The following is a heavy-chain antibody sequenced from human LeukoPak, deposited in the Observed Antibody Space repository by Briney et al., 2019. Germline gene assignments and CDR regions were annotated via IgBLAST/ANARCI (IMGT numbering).Heavy chain of an antibody. Sequence: SETLSLTCAVYGGSFSGYYWNWIRQPPGKGLEWIGEINHSGSTNYNPSLKSRVTISVDTSKNQFSLKLSSVTAADTAVYYCAREGYSSSDFDYWGQGTLVTVSS. CDR1: GGSFSGYY. D-gene: IGHD6-6*01. CDR2: INHSGST. V-gene: IGHV4-34*01. CDR3: AREGYSSSDFDY. J-gene: IGHJ4*02.